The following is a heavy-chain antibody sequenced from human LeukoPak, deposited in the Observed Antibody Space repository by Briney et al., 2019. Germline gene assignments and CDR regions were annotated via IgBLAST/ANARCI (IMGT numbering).Heavy chain of an antibody. CDR3: ARQGYYDSSGYYFKLYYFDY. CDR1: GFTFSRYG. J-gene: IGHJ4*02. CDR2: INHSGST. Sequence: GTLRLSCAASGFTFSRYGMIWVRQAPGKGLEWIGEINHSGSTNYNPSLKSRVTISVDTSKNQFSLKLSSVTAADTAVYYCARQGYYDSSGYYFKLYYFDYWGQGTLVTVSS. D-gene: IGHD3-22*01. V-gene: IGHV4-34*01.